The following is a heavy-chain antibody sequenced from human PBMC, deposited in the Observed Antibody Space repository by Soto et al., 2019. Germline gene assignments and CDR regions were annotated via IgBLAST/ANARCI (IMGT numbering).Heavy chain of an antibody. J-gene: IGHJ4*02. V-gene: IGHV4-61*01. CDR3: ARTTAVPNTLRSRYFFDY. CDR1: GGSVSDKTYY. CDR2: VYYSGTT. D-gene: IGHD4-17*01. Sequence: SETLSLTCSVSGGSVSDKTYYWSWIRQPPGKGLEWIGYVYYSGTTNYNPSLKSRVTISVDLSKNRFSLRLSSVTTADTALYYCARTTAVPNTLRSRYFFDYWGQGTLVTVSS.